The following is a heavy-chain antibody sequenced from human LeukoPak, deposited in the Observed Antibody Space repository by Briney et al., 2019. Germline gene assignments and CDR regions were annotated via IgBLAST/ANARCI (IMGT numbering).Heavy chain of an antibody. Sequence: GGSLRLSCSASGFTFSYYPMNWVRQTPGKGLEWVSSISSSSNHKYYADSVKGRFTISRDNAKNSLYLQMNSLRAEDTAVYYCARSSDYYDSSGYQYYFDSWGQGTLVTVSS. CDR3: ARSSDYYDSSGYQYYFDS. J-gene: IGHJ4*02. D-gene: IGHD3-22*01. V-gene: IGHV3-21*01. CDR1: GFTFSYYP. CDR2: ISSSSNHK.